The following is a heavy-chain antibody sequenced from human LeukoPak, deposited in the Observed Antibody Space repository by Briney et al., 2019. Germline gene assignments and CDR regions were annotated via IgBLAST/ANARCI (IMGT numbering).Heavy chain of an antibody. CDR3: ARDQRRILWFGELSAFDY. V-gene: IGHV3-30*04. D-gene: IGHD3-10*01. J-gene: IGHJ4*02. CDR2: ISYDGSNK. CDR1: GFTFSSYA. Sequence: PGRSLRLSCAASGFTFSSYAMHWVRQAPGKGLEWVAVISYDGSNKYYADSVKGRFTISRDNSKNTLYLQMNSLRAEDTAVYYRARDQRRILWFGELSAFDYWGQGTLVTVSS.